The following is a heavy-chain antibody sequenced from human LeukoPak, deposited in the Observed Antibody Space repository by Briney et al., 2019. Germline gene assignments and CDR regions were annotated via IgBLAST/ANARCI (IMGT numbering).Heavy chain of an antibody. D-gene: IGHD2-15*01. CDR2: ISGSGGRT. CDR1: GFTFSSYA. Sequence: PGGSLRLSCAASGFTFSSYAMSWVRQGPGKGLEWVSGISGSGGRTYYVASVKGRFTISRDNSKNTLYLQMNSLRAEDTAVYYCAKLDIVVVVSAKFHYWGQGTLVTVSS. J-gene: IGHJ4*02. CDR3: AKLDIVVVVSAKFHY. V-gene: IGHV3-23*01.